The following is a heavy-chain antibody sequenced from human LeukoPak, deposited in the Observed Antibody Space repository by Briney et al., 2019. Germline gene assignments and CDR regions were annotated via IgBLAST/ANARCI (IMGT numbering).Heavy chain of an antibody. CDR2: ISGSGGST. Sequence: GGSLRLSCAASGFTFSSYAMSWVRQAPGKGLEWVSAISGSGGSTYYADSVKGRFTISRDNAKNSLNLQMNSLRAEDTAVYYCARGWGNFDPWGQGTLVTVSS. CDR1: GFTFSSYA. V-gene: IGHV3-23*01. D-gene: IGHD3-16*01. J-gene: IGHJ5*02. CDR3: ARGWGNFDP.